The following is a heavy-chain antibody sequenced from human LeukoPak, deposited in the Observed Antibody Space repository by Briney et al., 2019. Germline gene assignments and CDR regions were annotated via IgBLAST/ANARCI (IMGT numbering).Heavy chain of an antibody. Sequence: PSETLSLTCTVSGGSISSSKYYWGWIRQPPGKGLEWIGSIYYSGSTYYNPSLKSRVTISVDTSKNQFSLKLSPVTAADTAIYYCATGTGHYYYYYYTDAWGKGTTVTVSS. J-gene: IGHJ6*03. V-gene: IGHV4-39*01. D-gene: IGHD1-1*01. CDR3: ATGTGHYYYYYYTDA. CDR2: IYYSGST. CDR1: GGSISSSKYY.